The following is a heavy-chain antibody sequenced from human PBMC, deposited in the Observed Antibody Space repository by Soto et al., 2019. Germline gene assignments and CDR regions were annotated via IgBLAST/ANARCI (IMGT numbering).Heavy chain of an antibody. V-gene: IGHV3-23*01. CDR2: ISGSGGST. Sequence: EVQLLESGGGLVQPGGSLRLSCAASGFTFSSYAMNWVRQAPGKGLEWVSVISGSGGSTYYTDSVKGRFTISRDNSKNTLYLQMNSLRAEDTAVYYCARRSSSWYFDCWGQGTLVTVFS. CDR3: ARRSSSWYFDC. J-gene: IGHJ4*02. CDR1: GFTFSSYA. D-gene: IGHD6-13*01.